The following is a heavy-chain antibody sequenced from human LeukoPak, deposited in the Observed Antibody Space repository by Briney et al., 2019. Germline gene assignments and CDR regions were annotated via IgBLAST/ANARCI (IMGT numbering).Heavy chain of an antibody. J-gene: IGHJ4*02. V-gene: IGHV3-30*18. D-gene: IGHD6-19*01. CDR1: GFTFSSYG. Sequence: GRPLRLSCAASGFTFSSYGMHWVRQTPGKGLEWVAVISYDGSNKDYADSVKGRFTISRDNSKNTLYLQMRSLRVEDTGVYYCAKDRGSSGRNYFDQWGQGTLVTVSS. CDR3: AKDRGSSGRNYFDQ. CDR2: ISYDGSNK.